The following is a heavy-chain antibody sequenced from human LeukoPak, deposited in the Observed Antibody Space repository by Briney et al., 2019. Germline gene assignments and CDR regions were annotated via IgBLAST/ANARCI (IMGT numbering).Heavy chain of an antibody. D-gene: IGHD2-15*01. J-gene: IGHJ5*02. CDR3: ARDRPRWPFDP. CDR1: GGTFSSYA. V-gene: IGHV1-69*05. CDR2: IIPIFGTA. Sequence: ASVKVSRKASGGTFSSYAISWVRQAPGQGLEWMGRIIPIFGTANYAQKFQGRVTITTDESASTAYMELSSLRSEGTAVYYCARDRPRWPFDPWGQGTLVTVSS.